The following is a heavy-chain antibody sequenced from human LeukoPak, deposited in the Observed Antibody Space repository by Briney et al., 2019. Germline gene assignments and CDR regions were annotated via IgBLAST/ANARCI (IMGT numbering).Heavy chain of an antibody. Sequence: PSETLSLTCIVSGGSISIYSWRWIRQPAGKGLEWIGRICTSGSTNYNPSLKSRVTMSVDTSKNQFSLKLSSVTAADTAVYYCAREAGYCSSTSCYYFDYWGQGTLVTVSS. J-gene: IGHJ4*02. D-gene: IGHD2-2*01. V-gene: IGHV4-4*07. CDR3: AREAGYCSSTSCYYFDY. CDR1: GGSISIYS. CDR2: ICTSGST.